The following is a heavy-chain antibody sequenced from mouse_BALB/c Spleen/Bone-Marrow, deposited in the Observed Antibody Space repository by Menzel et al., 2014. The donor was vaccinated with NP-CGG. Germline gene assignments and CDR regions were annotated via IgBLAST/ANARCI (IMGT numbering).Heavy chain of an antibody. J-gene: IGHJ4*01. CDR1: GFTFXSYY. V-gene: IGHV5-6-2*01. CDR3: ARLGNDDAMDY. CDR2: INSNGGST. D-gene: IGHD2-12*01. Sequence: EVQLVESGGGLVKLGGSLKLSCAASGFTFXSYYMSWVRQTPEKRLELVAAINSNGGSTYYPDTVKGRFTISRDNAKNTLYLQMSSLKSEDTALYCCARLGNDDAMDYWGQGTSVTVSS.